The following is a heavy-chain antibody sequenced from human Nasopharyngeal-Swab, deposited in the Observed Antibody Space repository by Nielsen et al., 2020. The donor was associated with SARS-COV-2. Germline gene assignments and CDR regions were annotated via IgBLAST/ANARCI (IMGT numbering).Heavy chain of an antibody. CDR2: MNPNSGNT. CDR3: ATFERYCSSTSCYD. Sequence: ASVKVSCKASGYTFTSYDIDWVRQATGQGLEWMGWMNPNSGNTGYAQKFQGRVTMTRNTSISTAYMELSSLRSEDTAVYYCATFERYCSSTSCYDWGQGTLVTVSS. CDR1: GYTFTSYD. D-gene: IGHD2-2*01. V-gene: IGHV1-8*01. J-gene: IGHJ4*02.